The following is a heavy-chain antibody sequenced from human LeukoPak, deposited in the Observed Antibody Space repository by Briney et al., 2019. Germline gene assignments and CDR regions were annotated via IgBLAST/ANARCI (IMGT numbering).Heavy chain of an antibody. CDR1: GGSISSYY. Sequence: SETLSLTCTVSGGSISSYYWNWIRQAPGKGLEWIGYNHYSGSTNYNPSLKSRVTISVDTSKNQFSLKLSSVTAADTAVYYCARYNPDYYDSSGYSHFDYWGQGTLVTVSS. CDR3: ARYNPDYYDSSGYSHFDY. CDR2: NHYSGST. D-gene: IGHD3-22*01. J-gene: IGHJ4*02. V-gene: IGHV4-59*08.